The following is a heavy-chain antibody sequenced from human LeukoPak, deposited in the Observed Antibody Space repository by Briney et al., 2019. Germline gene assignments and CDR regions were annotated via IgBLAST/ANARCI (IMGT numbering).Heavy chain of an antibody. V-gene: IGHV4-59*08. CDR1: GASITRYF. Sequence: SETLSLTCTVSGASITRYFWNWIRQPPGKGLEWIGYIYYSGSTNYNPSLKSRVTISVDTSKNQFSLKLSSVTAAGTAVYYCARPTELRGFDLWGRGTLVTVSS. J-gene: IGHJ2*01. CDR2: IYYSGST. D-gene: IGHD1-7*01. CDR3: ARPTELRGFDL.